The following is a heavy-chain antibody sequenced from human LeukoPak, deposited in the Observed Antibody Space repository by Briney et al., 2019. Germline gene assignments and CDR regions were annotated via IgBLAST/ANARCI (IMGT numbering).Heavy chain of an antibody. V-gene: IGHV3-23*01. D-gene: IGHD4-11*01. CDR1: GFTFSSYA. CDR2: ISGSGSTI. Sequence: PGGSLRLSCAASGFTFSSYAMSWVRQAPGKGLEWVSAISGSGSTIYYADSVKGRFTISRDNAKNSLSLQMNSLRAEDTAVYYCARVRYTNSDYWGQGTLVTVSS. CDR3: ARVRYTNSDY. J-gene: IGHJ4*02.